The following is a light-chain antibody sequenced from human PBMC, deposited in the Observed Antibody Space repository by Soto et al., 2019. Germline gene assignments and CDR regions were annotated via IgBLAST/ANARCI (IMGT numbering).Light chain of an antibody. CDR3: QQRSDWPWT. CDR1: QSVSTY. CDR2: DAS. Sequence: EIVLTQSPATLSLSPGERATLSCRASQSVSTYFAWYQQKPGQAPRLLIYDASSRAAGIPPRFSGSGSGTDVTLTISRLEPEDFAVYYCQQRSDWPWTFGQGTKVEIK. V-gene: IGKV3-11*01. J-gene: IGKJ1*01.